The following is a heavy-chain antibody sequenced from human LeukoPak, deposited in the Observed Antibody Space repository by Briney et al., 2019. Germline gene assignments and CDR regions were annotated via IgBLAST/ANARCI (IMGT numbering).Heavy chain of an antibody. J-gene: IGHJ4*02. CDR3: ARDPAGIPVDGDPAYYDFWSGYYRLFDY. CDR1: GGSISSSSYY. V-gene: IGHV4-39*07. CDR2: IYHSGST. Sequence: SEGLSLTCTVYGGSISSSSYYWGWIRQPRGKGREWIGSIYHSGSTYYNPSLKSRVTISVDTSKNQFSLKLSSVTAADTAVYYCARDPAGIPVDGDPAYYDFWSGYYRLFDYWGQGTLVTVSS. D-gene: IGHD3-3*01.